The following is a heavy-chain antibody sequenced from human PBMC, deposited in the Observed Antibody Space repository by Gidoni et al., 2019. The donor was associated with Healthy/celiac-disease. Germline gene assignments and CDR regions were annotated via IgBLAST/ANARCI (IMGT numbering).Heavy chain of an antibody. CDR3: AREQQLPYYYYGMDV. CDR1: GFTFSSYS. V-gene: IGHV3-21*01. CDR2: ISSSGSTI. D-gene: IGHD6-13*01. J-gene: IGHJ6*02. Sequence: EVQLVESGGGLVKPGGSLSLSCAASGFTFSSYSMNWVRQAPGKGLEWVSSISSSGSTIYYADSVKGRFTISRDNAKNSLYLQMNSLRAEDTAVYYCAREQQLPYYYYGMDVWGQGTTVTVSS.